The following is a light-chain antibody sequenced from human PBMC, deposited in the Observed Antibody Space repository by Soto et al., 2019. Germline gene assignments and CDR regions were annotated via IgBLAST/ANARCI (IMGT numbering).Light chain of an antibody. V-gene: IGLV2-14*01. J-gene: IGLJ1*01. CDR3: SSYTSSSSYV. CDR1: SSDVGGYNS. Sequence: QSALTQPASVSGSPGQAITISCTGTSSDVGGYNSVSWYQQHPGKAPKLMIYDVSNRPSGVSDRFSGSQSGNTASLTISGLQAEDEADYYCSSYTSSSSYVFGSGTKLTVL. CDR2: DVS.